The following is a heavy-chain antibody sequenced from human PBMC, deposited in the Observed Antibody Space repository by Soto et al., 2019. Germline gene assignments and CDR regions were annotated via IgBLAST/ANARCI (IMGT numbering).Heavy chain of an antibody. V-gene: IGHV1-2*02. D-gene: IGHD6-13*01. J-gene: IGHJ4*02. CDR3: TRGASWYDY. CDR2: ISPISGAT. CDR1: GYSFTNHF. Sequence: ASVKVSCKTFGYSFTNHFLNWVRQAPGEGLEWMGWISPISGATSYAQRFQGRVTMTRDTSNSTIYMEMTSLKSDNTAVYYCTRGASWYDYWGQGTPVTVS.